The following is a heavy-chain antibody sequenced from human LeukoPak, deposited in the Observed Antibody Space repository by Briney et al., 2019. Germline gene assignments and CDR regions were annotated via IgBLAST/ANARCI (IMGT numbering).Heavy chain of an antibody. CDR2: ISGSGVST. D-gene: IGHD5-18*01. J-gene: IGHJ5*02. Sequence: GGSLRLSCAASGFTFNIYAMSWVRQAPGKGLEWVSTISGSGVSTYYADSVKGRFTISRDNSKNTLYLQMNSLRAEDTAVYYCARGASGIQLWFFDPWGQGTLVTVSS. CDR3: ARGASGIQLWFFDP. V-gene: IGHV3-23*01. CDR1: GFTFNIYA.